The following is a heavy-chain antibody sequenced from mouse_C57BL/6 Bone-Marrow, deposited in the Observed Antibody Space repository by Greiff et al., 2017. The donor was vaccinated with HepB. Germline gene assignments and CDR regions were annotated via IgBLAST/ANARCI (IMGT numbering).Heavy chain of an antibody. V-gene: IGHV5-4*03. J-gene: IGHJ1*03. CDR3: ARVSDYYGSLYWYFDV. CDR1: GFTFSSYA. CDR2: ISDGGSYT. D-gene: IGHD1-1*01. Sequence: EVKLVESGGGLVKPGGSLKLSCAASGFTFSSYAMSWVRQTPEKRLEWVATISDGGSYTYYPDNVKGRFTISRDNAKNNLYLQMSHLKSEDTAMYYCARVSDYYGSLYWYFDVWGTGTTVTVSS.